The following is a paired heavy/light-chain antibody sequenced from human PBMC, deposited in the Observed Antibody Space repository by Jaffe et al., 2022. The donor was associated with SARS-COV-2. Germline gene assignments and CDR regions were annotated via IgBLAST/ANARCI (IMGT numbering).Heavy chain of an antibody. CDR2: IDSDGSTT. V-gene: IGHV3-74*01. Sequence: EVQLVESGGGLVQPGGSLRLSCAASGFTFSSHCMHWVRQAPGKGLVWVSRIDSDGSTTTYADSDSVKGRFTISRDNAKNTLYLQMNSLRAEDTAVYYCARDPPYYSGLPRRKTYHYYMDVWGKGTTVTVSS. CDR1: GFTFSSHC. J-gene: IGHJ6*03. D-gene: IGHD3-10*01. CDR3: ARDPPYYSGLPRRKTYHYYMDV.
Light chain of an antibody. CDR2: EVT. CDR3: SSYAGSNNLV. V-gene: IGLV2-8*01. Sequence: QSALTQPPSASGSPGQSVTISCTGTSSDVGGYNYVSWYQQHPGKVPRLVIYEVTKRPSGVPDRFSGSKSGNTASLTVSGLQAEDEADYYCSSYAGSNNLVFGGGTKLTVL. CDR1: SSDVGGYNY. J-gene: IGLJ2*01.